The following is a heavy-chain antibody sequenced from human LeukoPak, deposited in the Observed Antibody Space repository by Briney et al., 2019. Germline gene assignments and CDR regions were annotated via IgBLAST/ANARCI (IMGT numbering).Heavy chain of an antibody. CDR1: GFTFRGYA. J-gene: IGHJ4*02. V-gene: IGHV3-23*01. D-gene: IGHD1-26*01. CDR2: VSGSGNIT. CDR3: ARDLTFGGSYLFDY. Sequence: GGSLRLSCVASGFTFRGYAMTWVRQAPGKGLEWVSAVSGSGNITYHADSVKGRFTISRDNSKNTLYLQMNSLRAEDTAVYYCARDLTFGGSYLFDYWGQGTLVTVSS.